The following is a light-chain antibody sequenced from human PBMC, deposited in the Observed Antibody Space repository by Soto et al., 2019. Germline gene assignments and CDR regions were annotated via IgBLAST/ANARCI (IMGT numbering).Light chain of an antibody. CDR1: SSDVGGYNY. CDR2: EVS. V-gene: IGLV2-14*01. J-gene: IGLJ1*01. Sequence: QSALTQPASVSGSPGQSITISCTGTSSDVGGYNYVSWYQQNPGKAPKLMIYEVSNRPSGVSNRFSGSKSGNTASLTISGLQAEDEADYYCSSYTSSSTPYVFRTGTKLTVL. CDR3: SSYTSSSTPYV.